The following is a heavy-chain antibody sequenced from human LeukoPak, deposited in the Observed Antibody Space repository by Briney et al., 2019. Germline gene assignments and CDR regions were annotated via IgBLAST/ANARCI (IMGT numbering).Heavy chain of an antibody. V-gene: IGHV4-39*01. CDR2: IYYSGST. J-gene: IGHJ4*02. D-gene: IGHD3-22*01. CDR3: ARLRGPTYYYDSSGYYLRGSGFDY. CDR1: GGSISSYY. Sequence: SETLSLTCTVSGGSISSYYWSWIRQPPGKGLEWIGSIYYSGSTYYNPSLKSRVTISVDTSKNQFSLKLSSVTAADTAVYYCARLRGPTYYYDSSGYYLRGSGFDYWGQGTLVTVSS.